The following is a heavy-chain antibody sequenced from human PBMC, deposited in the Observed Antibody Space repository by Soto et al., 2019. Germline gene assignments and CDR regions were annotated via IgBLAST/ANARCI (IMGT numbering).Heavy chain of an antibody. D-gene: IGHD1-26*01. CDR3: ARGGLVGAPPGY. CDR2: ISGSGGSI. V-gene: IGHV3-23*01. J-gene: IGHJ4*02. CDR1: GFTFSSYT. Sequence: ELQLLESGGGLVQPGGSLRLSCAASGFTFSSYTMSWVRQAPGKGLEWVSGISGSGGSIYYADSVKGRFTISRDNSKNTVYLQTNSLRAEDAAVYYCARGGLVGAPPGYWGQGTLVIVSS.